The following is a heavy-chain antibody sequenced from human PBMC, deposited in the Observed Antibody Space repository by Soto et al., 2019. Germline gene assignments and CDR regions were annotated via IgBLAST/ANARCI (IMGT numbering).Heavy chain of an antibody. V-gene: IGHV3-48*02. CDR3: ARSPTLLWFGEFPGYYYYGMDV. CDR1: GFTFSSYS. D-gene: IGHD3-10*01. Sequence: GGSLRLSCAASGFTFSSYSMNWVRQAPGKGLEWVSYISSSSSTIYYADSVKGRFTISRDNAKNSLYLQMNSLRDEDTAVYYCARSPTLLWFGEFPGYYYYGMDVWGQGTTVTVSS. CDR2: ISSSSSTI. J-gene: IGHJ6*02.